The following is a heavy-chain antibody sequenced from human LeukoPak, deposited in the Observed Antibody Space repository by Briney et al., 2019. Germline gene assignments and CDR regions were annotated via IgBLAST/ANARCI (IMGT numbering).Heavy chain of an antibody. V-gene: IGHV3-30*18. J-gene: IGHJ4*02. Sequence: PGGSLRLSCAASGFTFSSYGMHWVRQAPGKGLEWVAVISYDGSNKYYADSVKGRFTISRDNSKNTPYLQMNSLRAEDTAVYYCAKYDSSGYYYDGYFDYWGQGTLVTVSS. CDR3: AKYDSSGYYYDGYFDY. CDR1: GFTFSSYG. CDR2: ISYDGSNK. D-gene: IGHD3-22*01.